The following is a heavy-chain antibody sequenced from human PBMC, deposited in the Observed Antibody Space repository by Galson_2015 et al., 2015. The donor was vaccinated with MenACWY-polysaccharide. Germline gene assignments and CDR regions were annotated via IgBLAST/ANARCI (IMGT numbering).Heavy chain of an antibody. CDR1: GFTFSNYW. V-gene: IGHV3-7*03. CDR2: IKQDGSDK. J-gene: IGHJ5*02. D-gene: IGHD4-17*01. CDR3: AGIPSTMTSFGWFGP. Sequence: SLRLSCAASGFTFSNYWMSWVRQSPGKGLEWVANIKQDGSDKNYVDSVKGRFTISSDNAKNSLYLQMNSLRAEDTAVYYCAGIPSTMTSFGWFGPWGQGILVTVSS.